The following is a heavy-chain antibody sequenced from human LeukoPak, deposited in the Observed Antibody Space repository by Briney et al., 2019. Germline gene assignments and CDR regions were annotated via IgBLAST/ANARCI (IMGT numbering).Heavy chain of an antibody. CDR1: GFTFDDYA. D-gene: IGHD3-22*01. J-gene: IGHJ3*02. Sequence: GGSLTLSCAASGFTFDDYAMHWVRQAPGKGLEWVSGISWHRGSIGYADSVKGRFTISRDNAKNSLYLQMNSLRADDTALYYCAKSGSSGNAFDIWGQGTMVTVSS. CDR2: ISWHRGSI. CDR3: AKSGSSGNAFDI. V-gene: IGHV3-9*01.